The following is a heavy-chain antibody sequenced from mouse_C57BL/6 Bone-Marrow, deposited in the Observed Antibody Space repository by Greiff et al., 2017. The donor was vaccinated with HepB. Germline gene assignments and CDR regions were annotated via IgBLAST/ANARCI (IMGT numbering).Heavy chain of an antibody. CDR1: GYTFTSYG. J-gene: IGHJ2*01. D-gene: IGHD1-1*01. V-gene: IGHV1-81*01. CDR2: IYPRSGNT. CDR3: ARRDYGSSYGY. Sequence: QVQLQQPGAELVKPGASVKLSCKASGYTFTSYGISWVKQRTGQGLEWIGEIYPRSGNTYYNEKFKGKATLTADKSSSTAYMELRSLTSEDSAVYFCARRDYGSSYGYWGQDTTLTVSS.